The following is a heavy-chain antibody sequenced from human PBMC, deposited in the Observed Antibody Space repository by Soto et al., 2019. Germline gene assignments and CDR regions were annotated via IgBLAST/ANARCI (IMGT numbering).Heavy chain of an antibody. CDR3: AGDSYYYDSSGYYYFDY. Sequence: GSLRLSCAASGFAFSSYEMNWVRQAPGKGLEWVSYISSSGSTIYYADSVKGRFTISRDNAKNSLYLQMNSLRAEDTAVYYCAGDSYYYDSSGYYYFDYWGQGTLVTVSS. D-gene: IGHD3-22*01. CDR1: GFAFSSYE. J-gene: IGHJ4*02. V-gene: IGHV3-48*03. CDR2: ISSSGSTI.